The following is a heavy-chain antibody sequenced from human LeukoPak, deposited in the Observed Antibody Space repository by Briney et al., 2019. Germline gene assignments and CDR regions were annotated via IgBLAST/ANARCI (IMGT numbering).Heavy chain of an antibody. CDR2: INPSGGST. CDR3: ATAVVAANGGHYFDY. V-gene: IGHV1-46*01. J-gene: IGHJ4*02. D-gene: IGHD2-15*01. Sequence: ASVKVSCKASGYTFTSYYMHWVRQAPGQGLEWMGIINPSGGSTSYAQKFQGRVTMTRDTSTSTVYMELSILRSEDTAVYYCATAVVAANGGHYFDYWGQGTLVTVSS. CDR1: GYTFTSYY.